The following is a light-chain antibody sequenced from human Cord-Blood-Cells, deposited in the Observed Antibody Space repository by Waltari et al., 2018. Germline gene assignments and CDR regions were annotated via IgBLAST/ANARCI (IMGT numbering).Light chain of an antibody. Sequence: QSALTQPASVSGSPGQSITISCTGTSSDVGGYNYVSWYQQHPGKAPKLMIYAVSNRPSAVSNRISHSKSGNTASLTISGLQAEDEADYYCSSYTSSSTHWVFGGGTKLTVL. CDR1: SSDVGGYNY. J-gene: IGLJ3*02. V-gene: IGLV2-14*01. CDR3: SSYTSSSTHWV. CDR2: AVS.